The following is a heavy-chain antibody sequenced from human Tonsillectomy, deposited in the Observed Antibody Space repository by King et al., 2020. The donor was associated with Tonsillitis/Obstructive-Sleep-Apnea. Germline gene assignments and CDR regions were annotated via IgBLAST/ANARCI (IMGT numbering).Heavy chain of an antibody. CDR3: ARGNVANWFDH. V-gene: IGHV5-51*01. Sequence: VQLVESGVEVRKPGESLRISCKGSGYSFTGYWIVWLRQMPGKGLEYMGIIYPTDSKTKYSPSFEGQVTMSVDKSINTAYLQWSSLKASDTAIYYCARGNVANWFDHWGQGTRVIVSS. J-gene: IGHJ5*02. CDR2: IYPTDSKT. CDR1: GYSFTGYW. D-gene: IGHD5-12*01.